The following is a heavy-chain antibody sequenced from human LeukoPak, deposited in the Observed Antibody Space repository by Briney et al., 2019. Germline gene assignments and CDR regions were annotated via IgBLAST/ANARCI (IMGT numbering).Heavy chain of an antibody. CDR2: TYTGGNS. D-gene: IGHD4-17*01. V-gene: IGHV3-53*01. J-gene: IGHJ4*02. Sequence: GGSLRLSCAASGFTVSSIHMVWVRQAPGKGLEWVSVTYTGGNSYYADSVKGRFTISRDNAKNSLYLQMNRLRAEDTAVYYCARDDDYGDYELGYWGQGTLVTVSS. CDR3: ARDDDYGDYELGY. CDR1: GFTVSSIH.